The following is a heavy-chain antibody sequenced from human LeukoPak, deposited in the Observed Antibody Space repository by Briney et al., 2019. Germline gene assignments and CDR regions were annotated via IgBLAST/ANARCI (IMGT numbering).Heavy chain of an antibody. CDR3: AKDHSYSGYDSVRDFDY. CDR2: ISGSGGST. V-gene: IGHV3-23*01. CDR1: GFTFSSYA. D-gene: IGHD5-12*01. Sequence: GGSLRLSCAASGFTFSSYAMSWVRQAPGKGLEWVSAISGSGGSTYYADSVKGRFTISRDNSKNTLYLQMNSLRAEDTAVYYCAKDHSYSGYDSVRDFDYWGQGTLVTVSS. J-gene: IGHJ4*02.